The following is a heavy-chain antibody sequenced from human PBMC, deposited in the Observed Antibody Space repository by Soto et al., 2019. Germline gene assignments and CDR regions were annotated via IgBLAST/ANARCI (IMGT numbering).Heavy chain of an antibody. CDR3: ARAPIE. J-gene: IGHJ4*01. V-gene: IGHV4-61*01. D-gene: IGHD1-26*01. Sequence: SETLSLTCTVSGGSVSSGIYYWSWIRQPPGKGLEWIGYIYYSGSTNYNPSLKSRVTISVDTSKNQFSLKLSSVTAADTAVYYCARAPIEWGQGTLVTVSS. CDR2: IYYSGST. CDR1: GGSVSSGIYY.